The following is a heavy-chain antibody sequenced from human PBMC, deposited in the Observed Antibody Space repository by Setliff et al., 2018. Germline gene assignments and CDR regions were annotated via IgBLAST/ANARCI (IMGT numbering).Heavy chain of an antibody. CDR3: ARARSFNWIDIDY. CDR2: IIPIFGTA. D-gene: IGHD1-20*01. V-gene: IGHV1-69*06. CDR1: GGTFSSYA. Sequence: SVKVSCKASGGTFSSYAISWVRQAPGQGLEWMGRIIPIFGTANYAQKFQGRVTITADKSTSTAYMGLSSLRSEDTAVYYCARARSFNWIDIDYWGQGTLVTVSS. J-gene: IGHJ4*02.